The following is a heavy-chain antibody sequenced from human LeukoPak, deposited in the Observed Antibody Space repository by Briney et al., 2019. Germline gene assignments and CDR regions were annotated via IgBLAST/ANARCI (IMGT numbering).Heavy chain of an antibody. J-gene: IGHJ4*02. CDR2: ITGSNAYI. V-gene: IGHV3-21*01. Sequence: GGSLRLSCAASGFTFSSYSMTWVRQAPGKGLEWVSSITGSNAYIYYADSVKGRFTISRDNAKNSLSLQMNSLRAEDTAVYYCARDLNFWSSYSTRGFDYWGQGTLVTVSS. CDR3: ARDLNFWSSYSTRGFDY. D-gene: IGHD3-3*01. CDR1: GFTFSSYS.